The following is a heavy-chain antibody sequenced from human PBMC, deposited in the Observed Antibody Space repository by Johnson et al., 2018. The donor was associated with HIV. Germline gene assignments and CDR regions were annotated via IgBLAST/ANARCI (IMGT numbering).Heavy chain of an antibody. V-gene: IGHV3-33*06. D-gene: IGHD5-24*01. CDR2: IWYDGRNK. CDR1: GFTFSSYG. CDR3: AKDHPQMATIVGAFDI. Sequence: QVQLVESGGGVVQPGRSLRLSCAASGFTFSSYGMHWVRQAPGKGLEWVAVIWYDGRNKYYADSVKGRFTISRDNSKNTLYLQMNSLRAEDTAVYYCAKDHPQMATIVGAFDIWGQGTMVTVSS. J-gene: IGHJ3*02.